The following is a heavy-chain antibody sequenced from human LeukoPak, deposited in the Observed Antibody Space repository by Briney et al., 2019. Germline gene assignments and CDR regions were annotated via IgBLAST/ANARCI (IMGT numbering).Heavy chain of an antibody. V-gene: IGHV5-51*01. CDR2: IYPGDSDT. D-gene: IGHD6-13*01. Sequence: GESLKISCKGSGYSFTNYWIGWVRQMPGKGLEWMGIIYPGDSDTRYSPSFEGQVTISADKSSSTAYLQWSSLKASDTAMYFCARLLNGYSSKWYGDYWGQGTLVTVSS. CDR3: ARLLNGYSSKWYGDY. J-gene: IGHJ4*02. CDR1: GYSFTNYW.